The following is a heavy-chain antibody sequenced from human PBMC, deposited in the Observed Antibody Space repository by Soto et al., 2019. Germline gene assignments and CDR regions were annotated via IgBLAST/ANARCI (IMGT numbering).Heavy chain of an antibody. Sequence: QVQLVESGGGVVQPGRSLRLSCAAAGFTTSSYGMHWVRQAPGKGLEWVASISSDGSNEDYVDYVKGRFTVSRDNSKNTLYLQMNSLRAEDTAVYFCAKGREQQLIRIGLDVWGQGTTVTSSS. CDR3: AKGREQQLIRIGLDV. D-gene: IGHD6-13*01. J-gene: IGHJ6*02. V-gene: IGHV3-30*18. CDR1: GFTTSSYG. CDR2: ISSDGSNE.